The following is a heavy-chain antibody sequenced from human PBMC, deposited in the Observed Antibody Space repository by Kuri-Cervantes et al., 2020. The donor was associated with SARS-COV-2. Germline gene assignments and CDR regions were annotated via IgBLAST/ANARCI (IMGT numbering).Heavy chain of an antibody. V-gene: IGHV3-21*01. J-gene: IGHJ4*02. CDR1: GFIVSSNY. Sequence: GGSLRLSCAASGFIVSSNYMSWVRQAPGKGLEWVSSISSSSSYIYYADSVKGRFTISRDSAKNSLYLQMNSLRAEDTAVYYCANSVGGYSYGAFDYWGQGTLVTVSS. CDR3: ANSVGGYSYGAFDY. D-gene: IGHD5-18*01. CDR2: ISSSSSYI.